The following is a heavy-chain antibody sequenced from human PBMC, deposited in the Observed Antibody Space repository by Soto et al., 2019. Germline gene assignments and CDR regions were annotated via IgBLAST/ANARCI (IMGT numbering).Heavy chain of an antibody. D-gene: IGHD1-26*01. J-gene: IGHJ6*02. CDR2: IYYSGST. V-gene: IGHV4-30-4*01. CDR3: ARDRGDPSERHYYGMDV. CDR1: GGSISSGDYY. Sequence: SETLSLTCTVSGGSISSGDYYWSWIRQPPGKGLEWIGYIYYSGSTYYNPSLKSRVTISVDTSKNQFSLKLSSVTAADTAVYYCARDRGDPSERHYYGMDVWGQGTTVIVSS.